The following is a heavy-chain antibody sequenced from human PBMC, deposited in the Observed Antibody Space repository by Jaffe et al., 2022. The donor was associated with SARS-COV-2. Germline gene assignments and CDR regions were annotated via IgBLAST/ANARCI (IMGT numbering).Heavy chain of an antibody. CDR2: INHSGST. J-gene: IGHJ6*02. D-gene: IGHD5-18*01. V-gene: IGHV4-34*01. Sequence: QVQLQQWGAGLLKPSETLSLTCAVYGGSFSGYYWSWIRQPPGKGLEWIGEINHSGSTNYNPSLKSRVTISVDTSKNQFSLKLSSVTAADTAVYYCARGRGYSYGRKSSSRGGYYGMDVWGQGTTVTVSS. CDR1: GGSFSGYY. CDR3: ARGRGYSYGRKSSSRGGYYGMDV.